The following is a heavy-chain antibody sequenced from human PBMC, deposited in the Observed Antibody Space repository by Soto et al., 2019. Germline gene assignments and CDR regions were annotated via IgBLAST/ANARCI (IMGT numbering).Heavy chain of an antibody. J-gene: IGHJ6*02. Sequence: PGGSLRLSCAASGFTFSSYGMQWVRQAPGKGLEGGPVIRFDGRNKYYADSVKGQFTIPRDNSKNTQYLQMNSLRAEDTARYYCAKDAGYCSSTSCYRCLCPYGMDVWGQGTTVTVSS. V-gene: IGHV3-30*02. CDR2: IRFDGRNK. CDR1: GFTFSSYG. D-gene: IGHD2-2*01. CDR3: AKDAGYCSSTSCYRCLCPYGMDV.